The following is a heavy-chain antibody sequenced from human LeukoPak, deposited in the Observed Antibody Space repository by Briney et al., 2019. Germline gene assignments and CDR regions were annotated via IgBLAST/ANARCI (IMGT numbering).Heavy chain of an antibody. CDR2: IRYDGSNK. D-gene: IGHD3-10*01. CDR1: GLTFSSYG. Sequence: GGSLRLSCAASGLTFSSYGMHWVRQAPGKGLEWVAFIRYDGSNKYYADSVKGRFTISRDNSKNTLYLQMNSLRAEDTAVYYCAKDDPPSGSGSYHSGLAFDIWGQGTMVTVSS. V-gene: IGHV3-30*02. J-gene: IGHJ3*02. CDR3: AKDDPPSGSGSYHSGLAFDI.